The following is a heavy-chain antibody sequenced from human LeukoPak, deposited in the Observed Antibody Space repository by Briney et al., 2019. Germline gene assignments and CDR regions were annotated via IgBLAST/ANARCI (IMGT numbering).Heavy chain of an antibody. V-gene: IGHV3-23*01. CDR1: GFTFSSYA. J-gene: IGHJ5*02. D-gene: IGHD2-21*02. CDR3: AKDRDGRVTTWSWFDP. Sequence: PGGSLRLSCAASGFTFSSYAMSWVRQAPGKGLEWVSAISGSGGSTYYADSVKGRFTISRDNSKNTLYLQMNSLRAEDTAVYYCAKDRDGRVTTWSWFDPWGHGTLVTVSS. CDR2: ISGSGGST.